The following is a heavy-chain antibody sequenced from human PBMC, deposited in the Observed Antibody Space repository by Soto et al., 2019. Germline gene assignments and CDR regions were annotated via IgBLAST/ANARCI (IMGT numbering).Heavy chain of an antibody. D-gene: IGHD2-21*02. Sequence: QVQLQQWGAGLLKPSETLSLTCAVYGGSFSGYYWSWIRQPPGKGLEWMGEITHSGRTNYNPSLKSRVTISVVTSKNQFSLKLSSVTAADTAVYYCAVLIAYCGGDCYSGLFEPWGQVTLVAVSS. CDR1: GGSFSGYY. CDR3: AVLIAYCGGDCYSGLFEP. J-gene: IGHJ5*02. CDR2: ITHSGRT. V-gene: IGHV4-34*01.